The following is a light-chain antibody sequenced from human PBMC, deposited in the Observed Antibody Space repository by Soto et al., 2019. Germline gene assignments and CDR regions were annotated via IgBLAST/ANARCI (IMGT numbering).Light chain of an antibody. J-gene: IGKJ4*01. CDR1: QSVSSSY. V-gene: IGKV3D-20*02. CDR2: DAS. Sequence: EIVLTQSPGTLSLSPAEGATLSCRASQSVSSSYLAWYQQKPGQAPRLLIYDASNRATGIPARFSGSGSGTDFTLTISSLEPEDFAVYYCQQRSNWPTFGGGTKVDIK. CDR3: QQRSNWPT.